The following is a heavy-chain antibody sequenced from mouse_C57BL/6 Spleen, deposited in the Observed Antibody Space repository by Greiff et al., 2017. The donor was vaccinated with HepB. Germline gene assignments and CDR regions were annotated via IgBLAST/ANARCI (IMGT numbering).Heavy chain of an antibody. D-gene: IGHD1-1*01. Sequence: VQLQQSGAELVRPGASVKLSCTASSFNIKDDYMHWVKQRPEQGLEWIGWIDPENGDTEYASKFQGKATITADTSSNTAYLQLSSLTSEDTAVYYCTTSYGSRYYFDYWGQGTTLTVSS. J-gene: IGHJ2*01. V-gene: IGHV14-4*01. CDR1: SFNIKDDY. CDR2: IDPENGDT. CDR3: TTSYGSRYYFDY.